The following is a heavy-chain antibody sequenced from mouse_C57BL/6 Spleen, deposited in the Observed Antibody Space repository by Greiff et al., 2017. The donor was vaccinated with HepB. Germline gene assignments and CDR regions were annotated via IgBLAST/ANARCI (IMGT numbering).Heavy chain of an antibody. CDR2: IYPGDGDT. V-gene: IGHV1-80*01. J-gene: IGHJ3*01. CDR1: GYAFSSYW. D-gene: IGHD1-1*01. CDR3: ARSLLYYYGSSPWFAY. Sequence: QVQLQQSGAELVKPGASVKISCKASGYAFSSYWMNWVKQRPGKGLEWIGQIYPGDGDTNYNGKFKGKATLTADKSSSPAYMQLSSLTSEDSAVYFCARSLLYYYGSSPWFAYWGQGTLVTVSA.